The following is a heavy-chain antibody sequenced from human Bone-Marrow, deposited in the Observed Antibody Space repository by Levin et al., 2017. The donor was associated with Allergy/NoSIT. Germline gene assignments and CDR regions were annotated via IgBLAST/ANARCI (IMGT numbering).Heavy chain of an antibody. Sequence: HPGGSLRLSCAASGFTVSSNYMSWVRQAPGKGLEWISFIYSDGFTYYADSVKGRFTISRDNSKNTVYLQMRRLGAEDTAVYFCARDYFGAGSSWVAFDIWGQGTEVTVSS. CDR2: IYSDGFT. V-gene: IGHV3-66*01. J-gene: IGHJ3*02. CDR3: ARDYFGAGSSWVAFDI. CDR1: GFTVSSNY. D-gene: IGHD3-10*01.